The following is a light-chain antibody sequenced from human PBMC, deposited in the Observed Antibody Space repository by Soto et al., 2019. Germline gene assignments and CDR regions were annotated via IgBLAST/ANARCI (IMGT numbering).Light chain of an antibody. Sequence: DIQMTQSPSSLSASVGDRVTITCRASQGISNYLAWYQQKPGKVPKLLIYDESTLQSGVPSRFTGSGSGTDFKLTSSGLQPEAVATYYCQKYNSAPPFTFGPGTKVAIK. CDR3: QKYNSAPPFT. J-gene: IGKJ3*01. CDR1: QGISNY. CDR2: DES. V-gene: IGKV1-27*01.